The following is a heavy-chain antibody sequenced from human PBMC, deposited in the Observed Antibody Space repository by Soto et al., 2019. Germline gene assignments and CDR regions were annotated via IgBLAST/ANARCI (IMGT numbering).Heavy chain of an antibody. CDR2: IHYSGST. CDR3: TVGGAGHPFDY. V-gene: IGHV4-59*11. J-gene: IGHJ4*02. Sequence: SETLSVTCTVSGVSITSHYWTWIRQPPGKGLEWIGNIHYSGSTNYSPSLKGRVIISVDTSENQSSLKLSSVTTADTAVYYCTVGGAGHPFDYWGQGTLVTVSS. CDR1: GVSITSHY. D-gene: IGHD3-16*01.